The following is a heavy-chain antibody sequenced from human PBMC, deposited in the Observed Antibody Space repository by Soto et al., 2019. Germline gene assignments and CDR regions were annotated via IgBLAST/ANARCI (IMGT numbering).Heavy chain of an antibody. CDR1: GFSISTYG. J-gene: IGHJ6*02. CDR2: IWYDGSNT. CDR3: ARDLTPSRKGMDV. Sequence: QVQLVESGGGVVQPGGSLRLSCAASGFSISTYGMHWVRQAPGTGLEWVTVIWYDGSNTFYADSVKGRFTISRDNSKNTLFLQMNSLRGEDTALYYCARDLTPSRKGMDVWGQGTKVTVSS. V-gene: IGHV3-33*01. D-gene: IGHD7-27*01.